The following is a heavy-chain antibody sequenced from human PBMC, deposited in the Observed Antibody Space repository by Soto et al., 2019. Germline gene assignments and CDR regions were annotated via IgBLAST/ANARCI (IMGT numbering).Heavy chain of an antibody. Sequence: SETLSLTCAVYGGSFSDYCWSWIRQPQGKGLEWIGDIYYSGSTNYNPSLKSRVTISVDTSKNQFSLKLNSMTAADTAVYYCARHNYGSGSTYFDYWGQGTLVTSPQ. V-gene: IGHV4-59*08. D-gene: IGHD3-10*01. CDR1: GGSFSDYC. J-gene: IGHJ4*02. CDR2: IYYSGST. CDR3: ARHNYGSGSTYFDY.